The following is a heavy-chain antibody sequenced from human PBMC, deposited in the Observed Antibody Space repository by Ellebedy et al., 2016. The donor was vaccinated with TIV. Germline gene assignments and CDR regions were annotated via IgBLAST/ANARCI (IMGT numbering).Heavy chain of an antibody. CDR3: ATDYGDDAAFDI. CDR2: FDPEDGET. J-gene: IGHJ3*02. V-gene: IGHV1-24*01. CDR1: GYTLTELS. Sequence: ASVKVSXXVSGYTLTELSMHWVRQAPGKGLEWMGGFDPEDGETIYAQKFQGRVTMTEDTSTDTAYMELSSLRSEDTAVYYCATDYGDDAAFDIWGQGTMVTVSS. D-gene: IGHD4-17*01.